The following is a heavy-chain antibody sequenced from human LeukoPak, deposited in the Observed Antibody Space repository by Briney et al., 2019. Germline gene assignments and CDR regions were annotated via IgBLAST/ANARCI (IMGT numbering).Heavy chain of an antibody. V-gene: IGHV3-30*02. CDR2: IRYDGSNK. J-gene: IGHJ5*02. CDR3: AKDATIFGVVPNWFDP. Sequence: GGSLRLSCAASGFTFSSYGMHWVRQAPGKGLEWVAFIRYDGSNKYYADSVKGRFTISRDNSKNTLYLQMNSLRAEDTAVYYCAKDATIFGVVPNWFDPWGQGTLVTVSS. CDR1: GFTFSSYG. D-gene: IGHD3-3*01.